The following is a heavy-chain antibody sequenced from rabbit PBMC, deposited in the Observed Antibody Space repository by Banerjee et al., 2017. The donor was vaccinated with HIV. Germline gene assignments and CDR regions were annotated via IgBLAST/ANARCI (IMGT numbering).Heavy chain of an antibody. D-gene: IGHD1-1*01. CDR1: GFSFSDNYA. CDR2: IYTGSGTT. J-gene: IGHJ4*01. Sequence: QSVEESGGGLVQPEGSLTLTCTASGFSFSDNYAMSWVRQAPGKGLEWIGCIYTGSGTTYYASWAKGRFTISKTSSTTVTLQMTSLTAADTATYFCARDGASGYNFNLWGPGTLVTVS. V-gene: IGHV1S40*01. CDR3: ARDGASGYNFNL.